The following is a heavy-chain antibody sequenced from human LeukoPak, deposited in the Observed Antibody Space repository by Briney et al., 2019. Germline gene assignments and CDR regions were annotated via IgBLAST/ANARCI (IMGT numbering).Heavy chain of an antibody. CDR3: ARGYCSGGSCYSSYYYSYMDV. CDR1: GGSISSYY. V-gene: IGHV4-4*07. CDR2: IYTSGST. Sequence: SETLSLTCTVSGGSISSYYWSWIRQPAGKGLEWIGRIYTSGSTNYNPSLKSRVTMSVDTSKNQFSLKLSSVTAADTAVYYCARGYCSGGSCYSSYYYSYMDVWGKGTTVTVSS. D-gene: IGHD2-15*01. J-gene: IGHJ6*03.